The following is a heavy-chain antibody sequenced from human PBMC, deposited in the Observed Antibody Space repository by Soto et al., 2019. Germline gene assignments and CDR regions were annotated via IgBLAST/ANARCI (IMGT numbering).Heavy chain of an antibody. D-gene: IGHD3-3*01. CDR1: DGSLTEYH. CDR2: VSHHGTS. Sequence: PSETLSLTCVVYDGSLTEYHWSWVRQTPGKGLEWIGEVSHHGTSHYNPSLKSRVTISVDTSKNQFSLKLSSVTAADTAVYYCARGRPITIFGVVIIRGFDPWGQGTLVTVSS. J-gene: IGHJ5*02. V-gene: IGHV4-34*01. CDR3: ARGRPITIFGVVIIRGFDP.